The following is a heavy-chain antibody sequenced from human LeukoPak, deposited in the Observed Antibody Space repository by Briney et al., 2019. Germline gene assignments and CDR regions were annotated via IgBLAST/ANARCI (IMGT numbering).Heavy chain of an antibody. CDR3: ARDPAWGALDY. J-gene: IGHJ4*02. Sequence: QPGGSLRLSCAASGFTFSSYGMHWVRQAPGKGLEWVAVISYDGSNKYYADSVKGRFTISRDNAKNSLYLQMNSLRVEDTAVYFCARDPAWGALDYWGQGTLVTVSP. CDR2: ISYDGSNK. V-gene: IGHV3-30*03. CDR1: GFTFSSYG. D-gene: IGHD7-27*01.